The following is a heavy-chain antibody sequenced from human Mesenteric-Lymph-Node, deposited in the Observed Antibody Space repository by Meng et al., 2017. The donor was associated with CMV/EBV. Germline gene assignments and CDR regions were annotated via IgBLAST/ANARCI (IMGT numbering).Heavy chain of an antibody. Sequence: GGSLRLSCAASGFTFSSYWMSWVHQAPGKGLEWVANIKQDGSEKYYVDSVKGRFTISRDNAKNSLYLKMNSLRAEDTAVYYCARDRYTIFGVVIEHGMDVWGQGTTVTVSS. CDR2: IKQDGSEK. CDR1: GFTFSSYW. CDR3: ARDRYTIFGVVIEHGMDV. J-gene: IGHJ6*02. V-gene: IGHV3-7*01. D-gene: IGHD3-3*01.